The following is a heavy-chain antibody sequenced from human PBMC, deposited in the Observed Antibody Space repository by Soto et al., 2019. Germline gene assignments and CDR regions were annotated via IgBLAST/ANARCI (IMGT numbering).Heavy chain of an antibody. D-gene: IGHD1-26*01. J-gene: IGHJ5*02. V-gene: IGHV4-31*03. CDR1: GVPLRGTEYY. CDR3: AGTDTSGRLIKS. Sequence: SETLSLTCTVSGVPLRGTEYYWSWIRQHPTMGLEWIGYIYYRGNTYYNPSLRGRVSMSVDTSQNQFSLRVNSVTAADTAVYYCAGTDTSGRLIKSWGQGTLVTVCS. CDR2: IYYRGNT.